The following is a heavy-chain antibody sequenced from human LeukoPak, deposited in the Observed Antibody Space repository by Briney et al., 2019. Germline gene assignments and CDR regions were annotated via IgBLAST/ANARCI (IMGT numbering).Heavy chain of an antibody. Sequence: ASVKVSCKASGYTFTSYAFSWVRQAPGQGLEWMGWINTNNGNTNYVQRLQGRVTMTTDTSTSTAYMELRSLRSDDTAVYYCARGREETYGSGSYTFDHWGQGTLVTVSS. CDR2: INTNNGNT. J-gene: IGHJ4*02. CDR3: ARGREETYGSGSYTFDH. V-gene: IGHV1-18*01. CDR1: GYTFTSYA. D-gene: IGHD3-10*01.